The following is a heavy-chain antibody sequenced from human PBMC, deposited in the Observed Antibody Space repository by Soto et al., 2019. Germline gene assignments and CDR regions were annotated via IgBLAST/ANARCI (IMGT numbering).Heavy chain of an antibody. CDR2: ISSSGSTI. J-gene: IGHJ6*02. CDR1: GFTFSDSY. V-gene: IGHV3-11*01. D-gene: IGHD3-22*01. Sequence: QVQLVESGGGLVKPGGSLRLSCAASGFTFSDSYMSWIRQAPGKGLEWVSHISSSGSTIYYADSVKGRFTISRDNAKNSLYLQMNSLRAEDTAVYYCARQKAWTGEWLSLYAPGMDVWGQGTTVTASS. CDR3: ARQKAWTGEWLSLYAPGMDV.